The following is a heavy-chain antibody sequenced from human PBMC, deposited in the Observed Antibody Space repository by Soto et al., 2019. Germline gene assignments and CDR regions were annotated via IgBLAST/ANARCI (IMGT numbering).Heavy chain of an antibody. Sequence: VGSLRLSCAASGFTFSSYAMSWVRQAPGKGLEWVSAISGSGGSTYYADSVKGRFTISRDNSKNTLYLQMNSLRAEDTAVYYCAKVLGSSWYVDYWGQGTLVTVSS. J-gene: IGHJ4*02. CDR3: AKVLGSSWYVDY. CDR2: ISGSGGST. CDR1: GFTFSSYA. V-gene: IGHV3-23*01. D-gene: IGHD6-13*01.